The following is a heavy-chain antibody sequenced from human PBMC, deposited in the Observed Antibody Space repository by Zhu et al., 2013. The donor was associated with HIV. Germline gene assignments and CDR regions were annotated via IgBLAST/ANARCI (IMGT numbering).Heavy chain of an antibody. Sequence: QVQLVQSGAEVKKPGSSVKVSCKASGGTFSSYAISWVRQAPGQGLEWMGGIIPIFGTANYAQKFQGRVTITADESTSTAYMELSSLRSEDTAVYYCARGIVVVVAATPRSYYGMDVWGPRGPRVTVSS. D-gene: IGHD2-15*01. CDR1: GGTFSSYA. V-gene: IGHV1-69*01. CDR3: ARGIVVVVAATPRSYYGMDV. CDR2: IIPIFGTA. J-gene: IGHJ6*01.